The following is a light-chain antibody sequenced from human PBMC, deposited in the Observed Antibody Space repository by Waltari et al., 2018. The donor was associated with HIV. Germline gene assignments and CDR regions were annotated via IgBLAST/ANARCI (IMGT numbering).Light chain of an antibody. CDR1: QRINNF. CDR3: QQSYSTPLT. Sequence: DIQLTQSPSSLSASVGDRVTITCRASQRINNFLNWYQQKPGKAPKILIYAASSLQSGVSSRFSGSGSGTDFTLTISSLQPEDFATYYCQQSYSTPLTFGGGTKVEIK. CDR2: AAS. V-gene: IGKV1-39*01. J-gene: IGKJ4*01.